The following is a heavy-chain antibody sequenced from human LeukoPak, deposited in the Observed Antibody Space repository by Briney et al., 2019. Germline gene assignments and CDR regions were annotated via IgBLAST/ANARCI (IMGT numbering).Heavy chain of an antibody. CDR1: GFTFSSYA. CDR2: ISYDGSNK. V-gene: IGHV3-30*04. Sequence: GGSLRLSCAASGFTFSSYAMHWVRQAPGKGLEWVAVISYDGSNKYYADSVKGRFTISRDNSKNTLYLQMNSRRAEDTAVYYCASSPYGDLNWFDPWGQGTLVTVSS. CDR3: ASSPYGDLNWFDP. J-gene: IGHJ5*02. D-gene: IGHD4-17*01.